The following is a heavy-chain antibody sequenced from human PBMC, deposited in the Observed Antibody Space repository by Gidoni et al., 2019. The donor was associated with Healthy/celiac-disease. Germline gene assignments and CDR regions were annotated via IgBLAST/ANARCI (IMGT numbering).Heavy chain of an antibody. CDR3: ASGYSSGSPADY. V-gene: IGHV3-11*01. CDR1: GFTFSDYY. J-gene: IGHJ4*02. D-gene: IGHD6-19*01. Sequence: QVQLVESGGGLVKPGGSLRLACAASGFTFSDYYMGWIRQDPGKGLEWVSYISSSGSTIYYADSVKGRFTISRDNAKNSLYLQMNSLRAEDTAVYYCASGYSSGSPADYWGQGTLVTVSS. CDR2: ISSSGSTI.